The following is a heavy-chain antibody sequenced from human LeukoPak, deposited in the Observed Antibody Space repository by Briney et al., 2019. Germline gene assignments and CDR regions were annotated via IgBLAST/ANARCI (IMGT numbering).Heavy chain of an antibody. CDR3: ARDTHYCSGGSCYSE. D-gene: IGHD2-15*01. J-gene: IGHJ4*02. CDR2: IYTSGST. CDR1: GGSISSYS. Sequence: SETLSLTCTVSGGSISSYSWSWIRQPAGKGLEWIGRIYTSGSTNYNPSLKSRVTMSVDTSKNQFSLKLSSVTAADTAVYYCARDTHYCSGGSCYSEWGQGTLVTVSS. V-gene: IGHV4-4*07.